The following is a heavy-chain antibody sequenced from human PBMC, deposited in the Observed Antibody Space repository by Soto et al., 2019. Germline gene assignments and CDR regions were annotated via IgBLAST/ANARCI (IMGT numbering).Heavy chain of an antibody. CDR2: IYYSGRT. CDR3: ARQRTTVVTQAYFDH. J-gene: IGHJ4*02. D-gene: IGHD2-21*02. CDR1: GESISSSSYY. V-gene: IGHV4-39*01. Sequence: NPSETLSLTCIVSGESISSSSYYWGWIGHPPGKGLEWIGSIYYSGRTYYNPSFKSRVTISIDTSKNQFSLKLSSVTATDTAVYYCARQRTTVVTQAYFDHWGQGALVTSPQ.